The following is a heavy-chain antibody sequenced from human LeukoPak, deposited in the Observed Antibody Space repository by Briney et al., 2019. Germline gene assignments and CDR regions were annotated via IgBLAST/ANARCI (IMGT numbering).Heavy chain of an antibody. CDR2: IYYSGST. CDR1: GGSISSGGYY. Sequence: SQTLSLTCTVSGGSISSGGYYWSWIRQHPGKGLEWIGYIYYSGSTYYNPSLKSRVTISVDTSKNQFSLKLSSVTAADTAVYYCARGGWYPESFQHWGQGALVTVSS. V-gene: IGHV4-31*03. D-gene: IGHD6-19*01. J-gene: IGHJ1*01. CDR3: ARGGWYPESFQH.